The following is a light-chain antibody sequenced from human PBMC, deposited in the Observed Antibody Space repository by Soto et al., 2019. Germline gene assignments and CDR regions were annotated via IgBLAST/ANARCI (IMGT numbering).Light chain of an antibody. CDR3: QQYSNYPLT. CDR2: KAS. V-gene: IGKV1-5*03. J-gene: IGKJ4*01. CDR1: QSISYW. Sequence: DIQMTQSPSTLSASVGDRVTITCRASQSISYWLAWYQQKPGKAPNLLIYKASSLESGVPSRFSGSGSGTEFTLTINSLQPGDFATYYCQQYSNYPLTFGGGTKVEI.